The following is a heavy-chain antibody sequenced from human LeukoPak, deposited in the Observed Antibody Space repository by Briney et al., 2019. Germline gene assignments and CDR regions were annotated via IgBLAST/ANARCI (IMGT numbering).Heavy chain of an antibody. J-gene: IGHJ4*02. V-gene: IGHV4-59*02. CDR3: ARVSDLAPAGTYDY. CDR1: GGSVTSYY. Sequence: SETLSLTCTVSGGSVTSYYWSWIRQPPGKGLEWIGNIHYSGSSGSTNYNPSLKSRVTTSVDTSTNQLSLRLSSVTAADTAVYYCARVSDLAPAGTYDYWGQGTLVTVSS. CDR2: IHYSGSSGST. D-gene: IGHD6-13*01.